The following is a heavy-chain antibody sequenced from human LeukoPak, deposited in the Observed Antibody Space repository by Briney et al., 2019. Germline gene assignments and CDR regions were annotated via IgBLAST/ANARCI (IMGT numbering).Heavy chain of an antibody. D-gene: IGHD5-12*01. J-gene: IGHJ4*02. V-gene: IGHV4-30-2*01. Sequence: SETLSLTCTVSGGSISSGGYYLSWIRQPPGKGLEWIGYIHHSGSTYYNPSLKSRDTISVDRSKNQFSLKLTSVTAADTAVYYCMRGGIGYDSDYWGQGNLVTVSS. CDR1: GGSISSGGYY. CDR2: IHHSGST. CDR3: MRGGIGYDSDY.